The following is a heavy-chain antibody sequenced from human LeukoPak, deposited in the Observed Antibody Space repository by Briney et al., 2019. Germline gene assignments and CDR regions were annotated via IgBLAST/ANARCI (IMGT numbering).Heavy chain of an antibody. CDR2: IWYDGSNK. Sequence: PGGSLRLSCAASGFTFSSYGMHWVRQAPGKGLEWVAVIWYDGSNKYYADSVKGRFTISRDNSKNTLYLQMNSLRAEDTAVYYCARDGEAVPHDYWGQGTLVTVSS. CDR1: GFTFSSYG. V-gene: IGHV3-33*01. D-gene: IGHD3-10*01. J-gene: IGHJ4*02. CDR3: ARDGEAVPHDY.